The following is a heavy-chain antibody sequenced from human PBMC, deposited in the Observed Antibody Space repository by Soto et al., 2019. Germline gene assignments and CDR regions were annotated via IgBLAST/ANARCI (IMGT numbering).Heavy chain of an antibody. CDR3: ARVRRAYCGGDCAPVAFDI. CDR2: IWYDGSNK. D-gene: IGHD2-21*02. Sequence: GGSLRLSCAASGFTFSSYGMHWVRQAPGKGLEWVAVIWYDGSNKYYADSVKGRFTISRDNSKNTLYLQMNSLRAEDTAVYYCARVRRAYCGGDCAPVAFDIWGQGTMVTVSS. V-gene: IGHV3-33*01. CDR1: GFTFSSYG. J-gene: IGHJ3*02.